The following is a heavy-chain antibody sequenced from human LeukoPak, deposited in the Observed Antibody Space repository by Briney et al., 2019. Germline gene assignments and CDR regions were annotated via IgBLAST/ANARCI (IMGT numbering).Heavy chain of an antibody. CDR3: ARSNKYAVAGITAIDY. D-gene: IGHD6-19*01. CDR2: ISGSGGST. Sequence: GGSLRLSCAASGFTFSSYAMSWVRQAPGKGLEWVSAISGSGGSTYYADSVKGRFTISRDNSKNTLYLQMNSLRAEDTAVYYCARSNKYAVAGITAIDYWGQGTLVTVSS. CDR1: GFTFSSYA. J-gene: IGHJ4*02. V-gene: IGHV3-23*01.